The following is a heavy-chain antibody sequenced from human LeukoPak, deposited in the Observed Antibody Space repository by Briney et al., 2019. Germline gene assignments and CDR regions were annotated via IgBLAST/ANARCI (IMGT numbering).Heavy chain of an antibody. Sequence: PSETLSLTCTVSGGSISSYYWSWIRQPPGKGLEWIGYIYYSGSTNYNPSLKSRVTISVDTSKNQFSLKLSSVTAADTAVYYCARGQQLVRSNWFDPWGQGTLVTVSS. CDR2: IYYSGST. V-gene: IGHV4-59*12. J-gene: IGHJ5*02. D-gene: IGHD6-13*01. CDR3: ARGQQLVRSNWFDP. CDR1: GGSISSYY.